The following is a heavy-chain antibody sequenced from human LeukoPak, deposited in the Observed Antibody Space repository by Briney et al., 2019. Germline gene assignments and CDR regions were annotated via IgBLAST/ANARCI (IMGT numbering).Heavy chain of an antibody. CDR1: GLTVSSYA. CDR3: AKYTSGTSYRGLDQ. CDR2: IIGSAANT. Sequence: PGGSLRLSCGASGLTVSSYAMSWVRQAPGKGLDWVSTIIGSAANTYYADSVKGRFTISRDDPKNTVYLQMNSLRAEDTAVYSCAKYTSGTSYRGLDQWGHGTLVTVSS. V-gene: IGHV3-23*01. D-gene: IGHD3-10*01. J-gene: IGHJ4*01.